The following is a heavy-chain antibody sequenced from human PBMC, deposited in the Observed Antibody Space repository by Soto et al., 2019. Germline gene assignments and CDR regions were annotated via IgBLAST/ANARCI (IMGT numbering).Heavy chain of an antibody. D-gene: IGHD6-13*01. CDR3: AREPTTAGTVNWFDP. CDR1: GGSIRSDY. CDR2: VYTSGYS. Sequence: VQLQESGPGLVKPSETLSLICTVSGGSIRSDYLSWIRQPAGKGLEWIGRVYTSGYSNSNPSLKSRVTMSVDTSKKQFSLILSSVTAADTAVYYCAREPTTAGTVNWFDPWGQGTLVTVSS. J-gene: IGHJ5*02. V-gene: IGHV4-4*07.